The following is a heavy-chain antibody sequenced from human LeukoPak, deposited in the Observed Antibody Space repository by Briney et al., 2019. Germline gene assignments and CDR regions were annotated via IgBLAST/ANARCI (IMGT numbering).Heavy chain of an antibody. V-gene: IGHV3-48*04. CDR1: GFTFSSYS. J-gene: IGHJ6*03. CDR3: ARAGGGATTIYYYYYYYMDV. Sequence: GSLRLSCAASGFTFSSYSMNWVRQAPGKGLEWVSYISSSSSTIYYADSVKGRFTISRDNAKNSLYLQMNSLRAEDTAVYYCARAGGGATTIYYYYYYYMDVWGKGTAVTVSS. D-gene: IGHD1-26*01. CDR2: ISSSSSTI.